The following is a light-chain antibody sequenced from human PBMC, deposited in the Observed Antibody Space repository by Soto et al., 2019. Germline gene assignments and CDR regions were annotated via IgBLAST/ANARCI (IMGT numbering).Light chain of an antibody. CDR2: GAS. J-gene: IGKJ3*01. CDR3: PHYNNLPPFT. Sequence: DIQMTQSPSSLSASVGARVTITCQASQHIRTSLSWFQQKPGRAPKLLIYGASYLETGVPSRFRRSGSGTDFTFTISSLQPEDIATYYCPHYNNLPPFTFGPGTKVDIK. CDR1: QHIRTS. V-gene: IGKV1-33*01.